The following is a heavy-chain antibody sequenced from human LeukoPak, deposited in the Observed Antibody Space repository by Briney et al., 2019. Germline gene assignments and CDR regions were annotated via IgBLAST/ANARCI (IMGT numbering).Heavy chain of an antibody. CDR1: GGSISSGGYY. J-gene: IGHJ3*02. CDR2: IYYSGST. CDR3: ARDGRDYDILTGYFSYDAFDI. D-gene: IGHD3-9*01. V-gene: IGHV4-31*03. Sequence: SQTLSLTCTVSGGSISSGGYYWSWIRQHPGKGLEWIGYIYYSGSTYYNPSLKSRVTISVDTSKNQFSLKLSSVTAADTAVYYCARDGRDYDILTGYFSYDAFDIWGQGTMVTVSS.